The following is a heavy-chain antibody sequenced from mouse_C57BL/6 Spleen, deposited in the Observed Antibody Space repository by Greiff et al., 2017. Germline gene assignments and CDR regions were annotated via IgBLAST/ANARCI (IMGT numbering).Heavy chain of an antibody. CDR1: GYTFTDYE. J-gene: IGHJ2*01. Sequence: QVQLQQSGAELVRPGASVTLSCKASGYTFTDYEMHWVKQTPVHGLEWIGAIDPETGGTAYNQKFKGKAILTADKSSSTAYMELRSLTSEDSAVYYSTRRDYGSSYGGYYFDYWGQGTTLTVSS. D-gene: IGHD1-1*01. V-gene: IGHV1-15*01. CDR2: IDPETGGT. CDR3: TRRDYGSSYGGYYFDY.